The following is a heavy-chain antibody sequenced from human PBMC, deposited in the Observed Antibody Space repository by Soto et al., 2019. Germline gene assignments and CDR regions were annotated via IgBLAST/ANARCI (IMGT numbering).Heavy chain of an antibody. CDR3: AKDTYYYDSSGYYVFDY. V-gene: IGHV3-30*18. CDR2: ISYDGGNK. D-gene: IGHD3-22*01. Sequence: PGGSLRLSCAASRFTFSNYGMHWVRQAPGKGLEWVAAISYDGGNKFYADSVEGRFTISRDNSKSTVYLQMNSLRAEDTAIYYCAKDTYYYDSSGYYVFDYWGQGALVTVSS. J-gene: IGHJ4*02. CDR1: RFTFSNYG.